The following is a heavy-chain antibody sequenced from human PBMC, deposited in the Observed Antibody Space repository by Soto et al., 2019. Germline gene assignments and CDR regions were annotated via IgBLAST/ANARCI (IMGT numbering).Heavy chain of an antibody. CDR1: GGSFSGYY. J-gene: IGHJ5*02. V-gene: IGHV4-34*01. CDR3: ARGTRDFWSGYYLANWFDP. Sequence: QVQLQQWGAGLLKPSETLSLTCAVYGGSFSGYYWSWIRQPPGKGLEWIGEINHSGSTNYNPSLKSRVTLSVDTSKNQFSLELSSVTAADTAVYYCARGTRDFWSGYYLANWFDPWGQGTLVTVSS. CDR2: INHSGST. D-gene: IGHD3-3*01.